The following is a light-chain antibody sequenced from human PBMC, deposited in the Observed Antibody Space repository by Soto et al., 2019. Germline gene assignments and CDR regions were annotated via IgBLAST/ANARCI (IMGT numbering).Light chain of an antibody. J-gene: IGKJ2*01. V-gene: IGKV3-20*01. CDR2: GAS. CDR3: QQYGLSHN. Sequence: EIVLTQSPGTLSLSPGERATLSCRASQSVASNYLAWYQQKPGQAPRVLIYGASSRASGIPDRFSGSGSGTDFTLTISRLEPEDFAVYYCQQYGLSHNFGPGTKLEIK. CDR1: QSVASNY.